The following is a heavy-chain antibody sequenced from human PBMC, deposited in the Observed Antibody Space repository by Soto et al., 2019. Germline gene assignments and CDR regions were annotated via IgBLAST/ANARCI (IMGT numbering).Heavy chain of an antibody. V-gene: IGHV4-34*01. CDR1: GGSFSGYY. J-gene: IGHJ5*02. D-gene: IGHD1-26*01. CDR3: ARVGKRNWFDP. CDR2: INHSGST. Sequence: QVQLQQWGAGLLKPSETLSLTCAVYGGSFSGYYWSWIRQPPGKGLEWIGEINHSGSTNYNPSLKSRVTISVDTSKNQFSLKLSSVTAADTAVYYCARVGKRNWFDPWGQGTLVTVSS.